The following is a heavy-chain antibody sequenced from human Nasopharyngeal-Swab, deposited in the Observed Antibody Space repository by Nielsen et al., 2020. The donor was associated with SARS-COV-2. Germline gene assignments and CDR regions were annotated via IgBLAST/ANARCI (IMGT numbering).Heavy chain of an antibody. Sequence: GGSLRLSCAASGFTFSTYAMSWVRQAPGKGLEWVAVIHRGGSSSYFADSVKGRFTLSRENSKNTLYLHMNSLRAEDTAVYHCARGGALNWYIDRWGRGTLVTVSS. J-gene: IGHJ2*01. CDR3: ARGGALNWYIDR. V-gene: IGHV3-23*03. CDR2: IHRGGSSS. CDR1: GFTFSTYA.